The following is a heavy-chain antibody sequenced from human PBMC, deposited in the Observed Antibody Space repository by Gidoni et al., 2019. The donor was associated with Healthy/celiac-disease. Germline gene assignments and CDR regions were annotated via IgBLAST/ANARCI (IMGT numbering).Heavy chain of an antibody. CDR2: INHSGRT. CDR1: GGSFSGYY. J-gene: IGHJ5*02. V-gene: IGHV4-34*01. D-gene: IGHD6-13*01. CDR3: AREGAYSSSWYPNWFDP. Sequence: QVQLQQWGAGLLKPSETLSLTCAVYGGSFSGYYWSWIRPPPGKGLEWIGEINHSGRTNYNPSLKSRVTISVDTSKNQFSLKLSSVTAADTAVYYCAREGAYSSSWYPNWFDPWGQGTLVTVSS.